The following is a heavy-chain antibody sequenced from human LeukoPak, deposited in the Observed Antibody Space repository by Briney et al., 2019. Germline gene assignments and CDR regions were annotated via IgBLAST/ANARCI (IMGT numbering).Heavy chain of an antibody. CDR2: INPDGRTI. D-gene: IGHD2-2*01. Sequence: QPGGSLRLSCTASGFTFSSYSLNWVRQAPGKGLVWVSRINPDGRTITYADSVKGRFTISRDNAKNSLYLQMNSLRAEDTAEYYCARDAQSVPAAMVLMFDYWGQGTLVTVSS. CDR1: GFTFSSYS. J-gene: IGHJ4*02. V-gene: IGHV3-74*03. CDR3: ARDAQSVPAAMVLMFDY.